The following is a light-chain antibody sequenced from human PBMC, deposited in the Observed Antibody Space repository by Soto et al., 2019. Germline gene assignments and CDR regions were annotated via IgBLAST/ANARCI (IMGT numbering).Light chain of an antibody. Sequence: SYELTQPPSVSVAPGQTATITCGENNIGSKSVHWYQQRPGQAPVLVVFDDRDRPSGIPERFSGSNSGNTATLTISRVEVGDEAEYHCQEWDGTLDQWIFGGGTKLTVL. CDR1: NIGSKS. CDR3: QEWDGTLDQWI. J-gene: IGLJ2*01. V-gene: IGLV3-21*02. CDR2: DDR.